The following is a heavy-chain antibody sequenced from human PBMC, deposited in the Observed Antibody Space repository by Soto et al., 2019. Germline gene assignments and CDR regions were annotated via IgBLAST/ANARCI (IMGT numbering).Heavy chain of an antibody. D-gene: IGHD6-13*01. CDR2: IYYSGST. CDR3: ARRGYSSSWYEKFDP. V-gene: IGHV4-39*01. J-gene: IGHJ5*02. CDR1: GSSITSSSYS. Sequence: PSDTLSLTCTVSGSSITSSSYSWGWIRQPPGKGLEWIGSIYYSGSTYYNPSLKSRVTISVDTSKNQFSLKLNSVTAADTAVYYCARRGYSSSWYEKFDPWGQGTLVTVSS.